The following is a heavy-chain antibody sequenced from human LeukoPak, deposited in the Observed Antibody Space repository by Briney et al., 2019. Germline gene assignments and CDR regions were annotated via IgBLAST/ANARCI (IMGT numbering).Heavy chain of an antibody. CDR3: ARDSRFNVAGGPDAFDI. CDR2: IKQDGSEK. J-gene: IGHJ3*02. Sequence: PGGSLRLSCAASGFTFSSYWMSWVRQAPGKGLEWVANIKQDGSEKYYVDSVKGRFTISRDNAKNALYLQMNSLRAEDTAVYYCARDSRFNVAGGPDAFDIWGQGTMVTVSS. CDR1: GFTFSSYW. D-gene: IGHD6-19*01. V-gene: IGHV3-7*01.